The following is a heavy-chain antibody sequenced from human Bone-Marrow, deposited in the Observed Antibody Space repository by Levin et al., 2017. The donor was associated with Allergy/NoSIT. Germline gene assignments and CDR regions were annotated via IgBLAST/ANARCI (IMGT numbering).Heavy chain of an antibody. D-gene: IGHD3-9*01. CDR1: GFTFSNFG. Sequence: GGSLRLSCIASGFTFSNFGIYWVRQAPGKGLEWVAVISYDGSDEYYGDSMKGRFTISRDNSKNAVYLQMNSLTTEDTAVYYCARDPLTRYFDWLPSGICEHWGQGTLVTVSS. V-gene: IGHV3-30*03. J-gene: IGHJ4*02. CDR2: ISYDGSDE. CDR3: ARDPLTRYFDWLPSGICEH.